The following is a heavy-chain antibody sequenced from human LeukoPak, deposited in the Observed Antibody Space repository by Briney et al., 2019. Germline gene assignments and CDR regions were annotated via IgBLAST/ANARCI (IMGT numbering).Heavy chain of an antibody. CDR3: ARVGRTKVATMAY. V-gene: IGHV1-18*01. CDR1: GYTFTNYG. Sequence: GDSVQVSCKASGYTFTNYGISWVRQAPGQGLEWMGWISGSSENTDSAQKFQGRVTMTTDTSTSTAYMELRNLRSDDTATYYCARVGRTKVATMAYWGQGTLVTVSS. J-gene: IGHJ4*02. CDR2: ISGSSENT. D-gene: IGHD5-12*01.